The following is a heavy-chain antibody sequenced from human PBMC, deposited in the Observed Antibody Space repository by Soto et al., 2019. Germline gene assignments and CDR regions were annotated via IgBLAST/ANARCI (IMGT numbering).Heavy chain of an antibody. Sequence: PSETLSLTCTVSGGSLSSYYWSWIRQSPGKGLENLGYIYFSDSTNYNPSFKSRITISVDTSRNQFFLTPSSMTAADTAVYYCASAPEKLLIQPKFDYRGQGALVTVSS. D-gene: IGHD1-26*01. CDR2: IYFSDST. CDR3: ASAPEKLLIQPKFDY. CDR1: GGSLSSYY. V-gene: IGHV4-4*09. J-gene: IGHJ4*02.